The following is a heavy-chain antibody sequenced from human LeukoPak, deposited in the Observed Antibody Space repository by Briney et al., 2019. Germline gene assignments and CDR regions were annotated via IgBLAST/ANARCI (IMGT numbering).Heavy chain of an antibody. CDR1: GSTFSKTW. D-gene: IGHD4-11*01. CDR3: TTVKHSNYYSFYSYMDV. Sequence: GGSLRLSCEVSGSTFSKTWMNWVRQAPGKGLEWVGRIKSNSDGGTTDYAAPVKGRFTISRDDSKNTLYLQINSLKTEDTAVYYCTTVKHSNYYSFYSYMDVWGKGTPVTVSS. V-gene: IGHV3-15*01. CDR2: IKSNSDGGTT. J-gene: IGHJ6*03.